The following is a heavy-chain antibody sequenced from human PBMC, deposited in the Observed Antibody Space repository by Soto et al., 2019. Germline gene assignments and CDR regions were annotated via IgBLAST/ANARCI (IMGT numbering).Heavy chain of an antibody. J-gene: IGHJ6*02. D-gene: IGHD3-10*01. Sequence: PSETLSLTCTFSCGSIISYYWSWIRQPPGKGLEWIGYIYYSGSTNYNPSLKSRVTISVGTSKNQFSLKLSSVTAADTAVYYCARFLPGSGSFGMDVWGQGTTVTVSS. CDR3: ARFLPGSGSFGMDV. CDR1: CGSIISYY. CDR2: IYYSGST. V-gene: IGHV4-59*01.